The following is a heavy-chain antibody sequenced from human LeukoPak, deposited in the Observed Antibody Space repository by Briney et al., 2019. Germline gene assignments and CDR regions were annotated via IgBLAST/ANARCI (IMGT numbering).Heavy chain of an antibody. CDR3: ARAPNSSGWFLY. J-gene: IGHJ4*02. CDR1: GYAFTSYY. V-gene: IGHV1-46*01. Sequence: ASVKVSCKASGYAFTSYYMHWVRQAPGQGLEWMGIINSSGGSTSYAQKFQGRVTMTRDMSTSTVYMELSSLRSEDTAVYYCARAPNSSGWFLYWGQGTLVTVSS. D-gene: IGHD6-19*01. CDR2: INSSGGST.